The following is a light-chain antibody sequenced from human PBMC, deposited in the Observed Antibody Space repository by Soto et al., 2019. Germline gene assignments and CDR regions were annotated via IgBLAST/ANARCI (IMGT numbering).Light chain of an antibody. J-gene: IGLJ1*01. CDR1: SSDVGGHNY. CDR3: SSYTSSSAYV. Sequence: QSALTQPASLSGSPGQSITISCTGSSSDVGGHNYVSWYQHHPGKAPKLIISDVSNRPSGVSNRFSGSKSGNTASLTISGLQSEAEADYYCSSYTSSSAYVFGTGTKLTVL. CDR2: DVS. V-gene: IGLV2-14*03.